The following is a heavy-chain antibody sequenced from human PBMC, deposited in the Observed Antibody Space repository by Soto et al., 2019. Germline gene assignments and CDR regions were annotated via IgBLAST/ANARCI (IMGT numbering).Heavy chain of an antibody. D-gene: IGHD3-3*01. CDR2: IYHSGST. V-gene: IGHV4-30-2*01. CDR3: AGVGFWSGYSP. J-gene: IGHJ5*02. CDR1: GGSISSGGYS. Sequence: SETLSLTCAVSGGSISSGGYSWSWIRHPPGKGLEWIGYIYHSGSTYYNPSLKSRVTISVDRSKNQFSLKLSSVTAADTAVYYCAGVGFWSGYSPWGQGTLVTVSS.